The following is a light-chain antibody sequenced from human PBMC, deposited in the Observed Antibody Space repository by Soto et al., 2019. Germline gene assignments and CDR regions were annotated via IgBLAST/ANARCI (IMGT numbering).Light chain of an antibody. CDR1: SNDVGGYNY. CDR2: GVT. CDR3: SSYTGSSTWV. V-gene: IGLV2-14*01. Sequence: QSVLTQPASVSGSPGQSITISCTGTSNDVGGYNYVSWYQQHPGKAPKLMIYGVTNRPSGVSNRFSGSKSGNTASLTISGLQAEDEADYYCSSYTGSSTWVFGGGTKVTVL. J-gene: IGLJ3*02.